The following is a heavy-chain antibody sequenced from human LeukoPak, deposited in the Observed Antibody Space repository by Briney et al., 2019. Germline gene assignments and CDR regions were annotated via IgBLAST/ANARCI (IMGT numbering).Heavy chain of an antibody. CDR3: VTDRRGILVRGTTFDY. V-gene: IGHV3-23*01. D-gene: IGHD3-10*01. J-gene: IGHJ4*02. CDR2: ISGSGGST. Sequence: GGSLRLSCAASGFTFSRYAMSWVRQAPGKGLEWVSAISGSGGSTYYADSVKGRFTISRDNSKNTLYLQMSSLRAEDTAVYYCVTDRRGILVRGTTFDYWGQGTLVTVSS. CDR1: GFTFSRYA.